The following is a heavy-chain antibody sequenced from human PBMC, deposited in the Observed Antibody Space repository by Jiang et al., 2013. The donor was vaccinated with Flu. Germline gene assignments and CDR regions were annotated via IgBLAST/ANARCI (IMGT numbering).Heavy chain of an antibody. Sequence: LLKPSETLSLTCTVSGASVSGGTYYWGWVRQPPGKTLEYLGYIYNSGSTNYNPSLKSRVTMSLDTSKSQFSLRLTSLTAADTAVYYCARGVLSAAGPFDHWGQGTLVTVSS. CDR2: IYNSGST. CDR1: GASVSGGTYY. D-gene: IGHD6-25*01. J-gene: IGHJ4*02. V-gene: IGHV4-61*01. CDR3: ARGVLSAAGPFDH.